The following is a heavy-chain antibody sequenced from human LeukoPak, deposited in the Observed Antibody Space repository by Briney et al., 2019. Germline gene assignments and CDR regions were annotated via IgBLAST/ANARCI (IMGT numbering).Heavy chain of an antibody. J-gene: IGHJ4*02. CDR1: GYTFTSYW. Sequence: GESLQISCQGSGYTFTSYWIGWVRQLPGKGLEWMGIIYPGDSDTRYSPSFQGQVTISADKSISTAYLQWSSLKASDTAMYYCARRPGDEWDYWGQGTLVTVSS. CDR3: ARRPGDEWDY. V-gene: IGHV5-51*01. CDR2: IYPGDSDT. D-gene: IGHD3-10*01.